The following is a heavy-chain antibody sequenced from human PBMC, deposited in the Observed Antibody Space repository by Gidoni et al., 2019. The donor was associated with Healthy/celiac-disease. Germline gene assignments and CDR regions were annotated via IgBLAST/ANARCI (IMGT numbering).Heavy chain of an antibody. CDR3: ARRPYYDFWSGPGGSGFDY. J-gene: IGHJ4*02. V-gene: IGHV4-39*01. CDR1: GGSISSSSYY. D-gene: IGHD3-3*01. CDR2: IYYSGST. Sequence: ETLSLTCTVSGGSISSSSYYWGWIRQPPGKGLEWIGSIYYSGSTYYNPSLKSRVTISVDTSKNQFSLKLSSVTAADTAVYYCARRPYYDFWSGPGGSGFDYWGQGTLVTVSS.